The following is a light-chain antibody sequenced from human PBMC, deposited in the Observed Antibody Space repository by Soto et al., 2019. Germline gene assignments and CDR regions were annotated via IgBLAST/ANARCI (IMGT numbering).Light chain of an antibody. CDR1: SSDIGSYNY. J-gene: IGLJ1*01. V-gene: IGLV2-14*03. CDR3: TSYTSIYTYV. CDR2: DVT. Sequence: QSVLTQPASVSGSPGQSITISCTGTSSDIGSYNYVSWYQQHPGKAPKLMIYDVTNRPSGVSNRFSGSKSGNTASLTISGLQAEDEADYYCTSYTSIYTYVFRTGTKVTVL.